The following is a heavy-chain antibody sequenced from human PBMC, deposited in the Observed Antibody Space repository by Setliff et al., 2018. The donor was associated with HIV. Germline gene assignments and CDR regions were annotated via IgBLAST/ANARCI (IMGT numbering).Heavy chain of an antibody. V-gene: IGHV1-18*01. CDR2: ISVYNGDT. J-gene: IGHJ4*02. Sequence: ASVKVSCKASGYTFTSYGVTWVRQAPGQGLEWMGWISVYNGDTNYAQKLQGRVTMTTDTSTSTAYMELRSLRSDDTAVYYCARVYCSGGSCFTFDYWGQGTLVTVSS. CDR1: GYTFTSYG. D-gene: IGHD2-15*01. CDR3: ARVYCSGGSCFTFDY.